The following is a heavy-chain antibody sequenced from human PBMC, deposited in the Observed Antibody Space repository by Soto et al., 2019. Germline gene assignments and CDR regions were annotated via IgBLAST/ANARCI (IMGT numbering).Heavy chain of an antibody. D-gene: IGHD3-22*01. CDR2: ISYDGSNK. Sequence: ESGGGVVQPGRSRRLSCAASGFTFSSYAMHWVRQAPGKGLEWVAVISYDGSNKYYADSVKGRFTISRDNSKNTLYLQMNSLRAEDTSVYSCARDDDSRGYFDYWGQGTLVTVSS. V-gene: IGHV3-30-3*01. CDR1: GFTFSSYA. J-gene: IGHJ4*02. CDR3: ARDDDSRGYFDY.